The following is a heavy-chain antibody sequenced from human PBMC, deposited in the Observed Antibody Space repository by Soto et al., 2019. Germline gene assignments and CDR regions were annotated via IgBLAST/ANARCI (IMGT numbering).Heavy chain of an antibody. V-gene: IGHV1-8*02. J-gene: IGHJ6*02. D-gene: IGHD3-10*01. CDR1: GYTFTGYY. Sequence: ASVKVSCKASGYTFTGYYMHWVRQATGQGLEWMGWMNPNSGNTGYAQKFQGRVTMTRNTSISTAYMELSSLRSEDTAVYYCASEVPPSHYYYYGMDVWGQGTTVTVSS. CDR3: ASEVPPSHYYYYGMDV. CDR2: MNPNSGNT.